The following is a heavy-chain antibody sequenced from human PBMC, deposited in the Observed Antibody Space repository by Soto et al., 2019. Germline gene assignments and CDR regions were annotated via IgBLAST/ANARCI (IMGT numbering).Heavy chain of an antibody. V-gene: IGHV1-18*04. Sequence: ASVKVSCKTSGYTFTSHGISWVRQAPGQGLEWMGWISAYNGNTNYAQKLQGRVTMTTDTSTSTAYTELRSLRSDDTAVYYCASLRSYGFYFDYWGQGTLVTVSS. D-gene: IGHD5-18*01. CDR1: GYTFTSHG. CDR3: ASLRSYGFYFDY. CDR2: ISAYNGNT. J-gene: IGHJ4*02.